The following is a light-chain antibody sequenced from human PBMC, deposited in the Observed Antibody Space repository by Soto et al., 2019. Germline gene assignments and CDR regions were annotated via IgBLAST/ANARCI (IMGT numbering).Light chain of an antibody. CDR2: GAS. Sequence: EIVLTQSPGTLSLSPGERATLSCRASQSISSSYLAWYQQKPGQAPGLLIYGASRRATGIPDRFIGSGSGTGFTLTISRLEPEDFAVYYCKQYGYSPVMYTLGQGTKREIK. V-gene: IGKV3-20*01. J-gene: IGKJ2*01. CDR1: QSISSSY. CDR3: KQYGYSPVMYT.